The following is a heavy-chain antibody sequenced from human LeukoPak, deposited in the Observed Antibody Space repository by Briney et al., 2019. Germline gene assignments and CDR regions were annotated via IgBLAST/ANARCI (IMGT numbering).Heavy chain of an antibody. CDR3: AREYSSSSHPSDY. D-gene: IGHD6-6*01. CDR2: IIPIFGTA. CDR1: GCTFSSYA. J-gene: IGHJ4*02. V-gene: IGHV1-69*13. Sequence: SVKVSCKASGCTFSSYAISWVRQAPGQGLEWMGGIIPIFGTANYAQKFQGRVTITADESTSTAYMELSSLRSEDTTVYYCAREYSSSSHPSDYWGQGTLVTVSS.